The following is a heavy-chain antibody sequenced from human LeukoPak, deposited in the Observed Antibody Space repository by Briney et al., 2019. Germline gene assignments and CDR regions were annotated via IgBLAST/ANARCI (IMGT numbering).Heavy chain of an antibody. Sequence: GGSLRLSCAASAFTFSNAWMSWVRQAPGKGLEWVGRIKSKTDGGATDYAAPVKGRFTISRDASKNTLYLQMNSLKTEDTAVHYCTLTNGYFDWLSYYFDYWGQGTLVTVSS. V-gene: IGHV3-15*01. J-gene: IGHJ4*02. D-gene: IGHD3-9*01. CDR1: AFTFSNAW. CDR3: TLTNGYFDWLSYYFDY. CDR2: IKSKTDGGAT.